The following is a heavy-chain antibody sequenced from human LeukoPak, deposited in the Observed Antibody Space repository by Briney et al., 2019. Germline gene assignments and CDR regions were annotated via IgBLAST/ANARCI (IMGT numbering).Heavy chain of an antibody. Sequence: GGSLRPSCAASGFTVSSNYMSWVRQAPGKGLEWVSVIYSGGNTYYADSVKGRFTISRDNSKNTLHLQMNSLRVEDTAVYYCASYNPYYGGQGTLVTVSS. CDR2: IYSGGNT. CDR3: ASYNPYY. V-gene: IGHV3-53*01. CDR1: GFTVSSNY. J-gene: IGHJ4*02. D-gene: IGHD1-1*01.